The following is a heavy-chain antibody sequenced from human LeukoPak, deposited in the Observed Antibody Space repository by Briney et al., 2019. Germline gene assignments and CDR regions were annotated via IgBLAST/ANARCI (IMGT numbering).Heavy chain of an antibody. CDR1: GFTFSSYA. CDR3: AKDSAKKYDDY. D-gene: IGHD2/OR15-2a*01. CDR2: ISGSGGDT. V-gene: IGHV3-23*01. Sequence: PGGSLRLSCAASGFTFSSYAMSWVRQAPGKGLEWVSGISGSGGDTNYADSVKGRFTISRENSKNTLYLQMNSLRAEDTAVYYCAKDSAKKYDDYWGQGTLVTVSS. J-gene: IGHJ4*02.